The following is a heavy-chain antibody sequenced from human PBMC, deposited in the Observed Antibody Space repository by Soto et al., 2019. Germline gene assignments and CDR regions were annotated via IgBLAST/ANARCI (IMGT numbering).Heavy chain of an antibody. D-gene: IGHD3-16*02. CDR2: IYTSGST. CDR1: GGSISSYY. J-gene: IGHJ6*02. Sequence: SETLSLTCTVSGGSISSYYWSWIRQPAGKGLEWIGRIYTSGSTNYNPSLKSRVTMSVDTSKNQFSLKLSSVTAADTAVYYCARDVYYDCVWGSYRSNYYYYYGMDVWGQGTTVTVSS. V-gene: IGHV4-4*07. CDR3: ARDVYYDCVWGSYRSNYYYYYGMDV.